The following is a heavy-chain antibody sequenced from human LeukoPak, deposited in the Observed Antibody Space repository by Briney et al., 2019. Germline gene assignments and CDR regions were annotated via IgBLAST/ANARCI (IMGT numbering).Heavy chain of an antibody. CDR1: GFTFSTHW. J-gene: IGHJ4*02. Sequence: PGGSLRLSCAASGFTFSTHWMIWVRQAPGKGLEWVANIKQDGSEKQYVDSVKGRFTISRDNAKNSLYPQMNSLRAEDTAVYYCASGTGWIFDYWGQGTLVTVSS. CDR2: IKQDGSEK. V-gene: IGHV3-7*01. D-gene: IGHD6-19*01. CDR3: ASGTGWIFDY.